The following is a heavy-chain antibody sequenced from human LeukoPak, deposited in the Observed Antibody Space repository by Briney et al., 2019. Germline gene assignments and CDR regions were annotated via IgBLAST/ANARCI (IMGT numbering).Heavy chain of an antibody. Sequence: GRSLRLSCAASGFTFSSYGMHWVRQAPGKGLEWVTVISYDGSKKYYADSVKGRFTISRDNSKNTLYLQMNSLRSDDTAVYYCAREGVTPYSSSSEGGYFDYWGQGTLVTVSS. D-gene: IGHD6-6*01. CDR1: GFTFSSYG. J-gene: IGHJ4*02. V-gene: IGHV3-30*03. CDR2: ISYDGSKK. CDR3: AREGVTPYSSSSEGGYFDY.